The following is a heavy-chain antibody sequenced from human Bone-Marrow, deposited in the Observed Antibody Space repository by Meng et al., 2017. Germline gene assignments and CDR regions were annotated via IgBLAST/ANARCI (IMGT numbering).Heavy chain of an antibody. V-gene: IGHV1-2*02. CDR2: INPNGGGP. D-gene: IGHD3-10*01. CDR1: EYVFAAYI. J-gene: IGHJ4*02. CDR3: ARAMGILGRFDF. Sequence: GQLKQPWTEVKEPGASVKVSCKASEYVFAAYIIHWVRQAPGQGPEWMGWINPNGGGPNYALKFQGRVTMTSDTSIDTAYMELTSLTSDDTAVYYCARAMGILGRFDFWGQGTLVTVSS.